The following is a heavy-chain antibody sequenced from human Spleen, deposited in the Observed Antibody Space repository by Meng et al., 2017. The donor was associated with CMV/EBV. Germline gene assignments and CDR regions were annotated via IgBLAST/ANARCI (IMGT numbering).Heavy chain of an antibody. D-gene: IGHD3-3*01. V-gene: IGHV3-48*03. CDR1: GFTFSTYE. J-gene: IGHJ5*02. CDR3: ARRFFYYDFWSGYYANYFDP. CDR2: ISTKGDLI. Sequence: GESLKISCAASGFTFSTYEMNWVRQAPGKGLEWISYISTKGDLIYYADSVKGRFTTSRDNAKNLLYLQMNSLRVEDTATYYCARRFFYYDFWSGYYANYFDPWGQGTLVTVSS.